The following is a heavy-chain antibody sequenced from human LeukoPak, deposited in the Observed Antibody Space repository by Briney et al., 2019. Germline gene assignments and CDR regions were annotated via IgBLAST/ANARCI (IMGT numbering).Heavy chain of an antibody. J-gene: IGHJ4*02. Sequence: GGPLRLSCAASGFTFSSYEMNWVRQAPGKGLEWVSYISSSGTTIYYADSVKGRFTISRDNAKNSLYLQMNSLRAEDTAVYYCPRRMGSSWYYFDYWGQGTLVTVSS. CDR1: GFTFSSYE. V-gene: IGHV3-48*03. D-gene: IGHD6-13*01. CDR3: PRRMGSSWYYFDY. CDR2: ISSSGTTI.